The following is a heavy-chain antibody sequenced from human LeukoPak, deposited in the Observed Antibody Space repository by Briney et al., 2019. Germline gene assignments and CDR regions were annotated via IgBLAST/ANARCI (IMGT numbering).Heavy chain of an antibody. D-gene: IGHD2-2*01. CDR3: ASILHYCSSTSCHNDAFDI. J-gene: IGHJ3*02. V-gene: IGHV1-69*01. CDR1: GGTFSSYA. Sequence: AASVTVSCKASGGTFSSYAISWVRQAPGQGLEWMGGIIPIFGTANYAQKFQGRVTITADESTSTAYMELSSLRSEDTAVYYCASILHYCSSTSCHNDAFDIWGQGTMVTVSS. CDR2: IIPIFGTA.